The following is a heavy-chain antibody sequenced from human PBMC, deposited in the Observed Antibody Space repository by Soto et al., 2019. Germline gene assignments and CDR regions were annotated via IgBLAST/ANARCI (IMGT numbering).Heavy chain of an antibody. CDR1: GFTFSSYG. CDR3: ASRPSAVVYHAVFAY. D-gene: IGHD6-6*01. V-gene: IGHV3-7*03. J-gene: IGHJ4*02. Sequence: GGSLRLSCAASGFTFSSYGMHWVRQAPGKGPEWVANINQDGSEKYYVDSVRGRFTVSRDKAKNSLFLQMNSLRAEDTAVYYCASRPSAVVYHAVFAYCGQGTLVTVS. CDR2: INQDGSEK.